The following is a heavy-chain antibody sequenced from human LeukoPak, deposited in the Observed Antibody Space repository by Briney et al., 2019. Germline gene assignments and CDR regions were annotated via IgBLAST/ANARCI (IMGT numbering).Heavy chain of an antibody. CDR2: IYSGGST. D-gene: IGHD3-22*01. V-gene: IGHV3-53*04. Sequence: LGGSLRLSCAASGFTVSSNYMSWVRQAPGKGLEWVSVIYSGGSTYYADSVKGRFTISRHNSKNTLYLQMNSLRAEDTAVYYCARVSGYSTPDYFDYWGQGTLVTVSS. CDR1: GFTVSSNY. J-gene: IGHJ4*02. CDR3: ARVSGYSTPDYFDY.